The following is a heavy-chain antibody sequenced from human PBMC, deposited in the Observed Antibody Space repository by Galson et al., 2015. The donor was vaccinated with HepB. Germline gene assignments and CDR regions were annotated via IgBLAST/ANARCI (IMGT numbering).Heavy chain of an antibody. Sequence: CAISGDSVSSNSAAWNWIRQSPSRGLEWLGRTYYRSKWYNEYAVSVKSRITINPDTSKNQFSLQLNSVTPEDTAVYYCARVPRGYSGYVPWFDPWGQGTLVTVSS. CDR2: TYYRSKWYN. V-gene: IGHV6-1*01. D-gene: IGHD5-12*01. J-gene: IGHJ5*02. CDR3: ARVPRGYSGYVPWFDP. CDR1: GDSVSSNSAA.